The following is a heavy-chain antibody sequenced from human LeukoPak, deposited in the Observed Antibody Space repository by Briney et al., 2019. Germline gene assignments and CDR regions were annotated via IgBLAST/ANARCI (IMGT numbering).Heavy chain of an antibody. CDR3: ARHPYTSPEIHFDY. V-gene: IGHV4-39*01. D-gene: IGHD2-2*01. CDR2: ISYRGST. CDR1: GDSISSNSFY. Sequence: SETLSLTCTVSGDSISSNSFYWGWIRQPPGKGLEWMGSISYRGSTDYNPSLKSRVTISADMSKNQFSLKVNSVTATDTAVYYCARHPYTSPEIHFDYWGRGTLVTVSS. J-gene: IGHJ4*02.